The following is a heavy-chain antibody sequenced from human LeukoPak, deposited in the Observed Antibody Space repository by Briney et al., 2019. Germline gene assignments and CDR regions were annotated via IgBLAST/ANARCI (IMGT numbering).Heavy chain of an antibody. D-gene: IGHD6-19*01. CDR3: AKDLDGQQWLVPHFDY. CDR2: ISYDGSNK. V-gene: IGHV3-30*18. Sequence: PGGSLRLSCAASGFTFSSYSMNWVCQAPGKGLEWVAVISYDGSNKYYADSVKGRFTISRDNSKNTLYLQMNSLRAEDTAVYYCAKDLDGQQWLVPHFDYWGQGTLVTVSS. J-gene: IGHJ4*02. CDR1: GFTFSSYS.